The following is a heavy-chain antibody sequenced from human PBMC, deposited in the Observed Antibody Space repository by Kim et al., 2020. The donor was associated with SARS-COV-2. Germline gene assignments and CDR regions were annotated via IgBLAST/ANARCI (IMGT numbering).Heavy chain of an antibody. CDR3: ARNREADGSGAHNHYPMGV. CDR1: GFTFRNYG. Sequence: GGSLRLSGAGSGFTFRNYGMQWVRQAPGKGLEWVALTWSDGNNKYYADSAKGRFIISRDNSKNSLYLQMNSMRPEDTAVYYCARNREADGSGAHNHYPMGVWGQGTTVTVSS. J-gene: IGHJ6*02. D-gene: IGHD3-10*01. V-gene: IGHV3-33*01. CDR2: TWSDGNNK.